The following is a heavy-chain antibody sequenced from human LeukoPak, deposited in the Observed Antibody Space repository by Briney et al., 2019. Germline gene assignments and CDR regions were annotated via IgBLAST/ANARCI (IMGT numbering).Heavy chain of an antibody. CDR2: INADGSEK. J-gene: IGHJ3*02. CDR1: GLRFGSDW. V-gene: IGHV3-7*01. D-gene: IGHD3-16*01. Sequence: GGSLRLPCAASGLRFGSDWMSWVRQAPGKGLEWVANINADGSEKYYVDSVKGRFTISRDHDKNSLYLRLNSLRADDTAVYYCVRYYDPPVGDAFDIWGQGTLVTVSS. CDR3: VRYYDPPVGDAFDI.